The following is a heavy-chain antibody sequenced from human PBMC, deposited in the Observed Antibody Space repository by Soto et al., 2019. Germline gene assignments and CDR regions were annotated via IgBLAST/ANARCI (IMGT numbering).Heavy chain of an antibody. CDR2: ISGSGGST. Sequence: EVQLLESGGGLVQPGGSLRLSCAASGFTFSSYGMRWVRQAPGKGLEWVSAISGSGGSTDYADFVKGRFTISRDNSKNTLYLQMNSLRVEDTAVYYCANGRGYSDLFDYWGQGTLVTVSS. V-gene: IGHV3-23*01. J-gene: IGHJ4*02. CDR1: GFTFSSYG. D-gene: IGHD5-18*01. CDR3: ANGRGYSDLFDY.